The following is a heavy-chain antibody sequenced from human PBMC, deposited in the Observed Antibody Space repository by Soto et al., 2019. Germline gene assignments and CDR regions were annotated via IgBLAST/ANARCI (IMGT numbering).Heavy chain of an antibody. CDR3: ARAFCSGGSCHNFDY. D-gene: IGHD2-15*01. CDR1: GGSISSVGYY. CDR2: IYYSGST. V-gene: IGHV4-30-4*08. J-gene: IGHJ4*02. Sequence: SETLSLTCTVSGGSISSVGYYWSWVRQPPGKELEWMGYIYYSGSTHYNPSLKSRITISADTSKNQFSLKLSSVTAADTAVYYCARAFCSGGSCHNFDYWGQGTLVTVSS.